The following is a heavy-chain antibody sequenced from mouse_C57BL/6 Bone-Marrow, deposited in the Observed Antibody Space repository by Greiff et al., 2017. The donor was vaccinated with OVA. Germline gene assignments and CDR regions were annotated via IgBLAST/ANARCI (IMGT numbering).Heavy chain of an antibody. CDR1: GFTFSDFY. CDR2: ISNGGGST. V-gene: IGHV5-12*01. Sequence: EVKLVESGGGLVQPGGSLKLSCAASGFTFSDFYMYWIRQTPEKRLEWVAYISNGGGSTYYPDTVKGRFTISRDNAKNTLYLQISRLKSEDTAMYYCARLDAMDYWGQGTSVTVSS. J-gene: IGHJ4*01. CDR3: ARLDAMDY.